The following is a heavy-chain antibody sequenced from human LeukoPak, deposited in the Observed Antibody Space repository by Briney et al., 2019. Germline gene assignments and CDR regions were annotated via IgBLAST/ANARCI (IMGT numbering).Heavy chain of an antibody. CDR3: AKGYCSVGSCYFDY. CDR1: GFTFSSYG. D-gene: IGHD2-15*01. J-gene: IGHJ4*02. Sequence: GGSLRLSCAASGFTFSSYGMHWVRQAPGKGLEWVAVISYDGSNKYYADSVKGRFTISRDNSKNTLYLQMNSLRAEDTAVYYCAKGYCSVGSCYFDYWGQGTLVTVSS. V-gene: IGHV3-30*18. CDR2: ISYDGSNK.